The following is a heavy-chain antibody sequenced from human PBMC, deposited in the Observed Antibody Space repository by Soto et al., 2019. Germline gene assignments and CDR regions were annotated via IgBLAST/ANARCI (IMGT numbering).Heavy chain of an antibody. CDR1: GFTFSSYE. Sequence: PWGSLRLSCAASGFTFSSYEMNWVRQAPGKGLEWVSYISSSGSTIYYADSVKGRFTISRDNAKNSLYLQMNSLRAEDTAVYYCARGYCSSTSCPHPYYYGMDVWGQGTTVTVSS. CDR3: ARGYCSSTSCPHPYYYGMDV. CDR2: ISSSGSTI. V-gene: IGHV3-48*03. J-gene: IGHJ6*02. D-gene: IGHD2-2*01.